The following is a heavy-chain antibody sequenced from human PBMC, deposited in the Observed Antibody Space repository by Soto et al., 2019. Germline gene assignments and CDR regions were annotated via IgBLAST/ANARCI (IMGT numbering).Heavy chain of an antibody. CDR1: GFTFSSYA. V-gene: IGHV3-64*01. D-gene: IGHD3-22*01. CDR2: ISSNGGST. Sequence: EVQLVESGGGLVQPGGSLRLSCAASGFTFSSYAMHWVRQAPGKGLEYVSAISSNGGSTYYANSVKGRFTISRDNSKNTLYLQMGSLRAEDMAVYYCACLDYYDSPYWGQGTLVTVSS. J-gene: IGHJ4*02. CDR3: ACLDYYDSPY.